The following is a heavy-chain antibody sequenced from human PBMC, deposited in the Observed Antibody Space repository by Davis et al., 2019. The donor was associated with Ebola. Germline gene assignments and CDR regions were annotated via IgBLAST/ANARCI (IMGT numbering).Heavy chain of an antibody. CDR3: ARAHRITIFGVVTGP. D-gene: IGHD3-3*01. CDR2: IYYSGST. V-gene: IGHV4-39*01. Sequence: MPSETLSLTCAVYGGSFSGYYWGWIRQPPGKGLEWIGSIYYSGSTYYNPSLKSRVTISVDTSKNQFSLKLSSVTAADTAVYYCARAHRITIFGVVTGPWGQGTLVTVSS. J-gene: IGHJ5*02. CDR1: GGSFSGYY.